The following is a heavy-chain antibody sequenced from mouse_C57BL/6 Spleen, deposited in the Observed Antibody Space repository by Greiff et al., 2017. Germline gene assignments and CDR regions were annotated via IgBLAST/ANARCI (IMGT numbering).Heavy chain of an antibody. Sequence: QVQLQQPGAELVKPGASVKMSCKASGYTFTSYWITWVKQRPGQGLEWIGDIYPGSGSTNYNEKFKSKATLTVDTSSSTAYMQLSSLTSEDAAVYYCARRTGSPRYWYFDVWGTGTTVTVSS. CDR1: GYTFTSYW. CDR3: ARRTGSPRYWYFDV. CDR2: IYPGSGST. V-gene: IGHV1-55*01. J-gene: IGHJ1*03. D-gene: IGHD4-1*01.